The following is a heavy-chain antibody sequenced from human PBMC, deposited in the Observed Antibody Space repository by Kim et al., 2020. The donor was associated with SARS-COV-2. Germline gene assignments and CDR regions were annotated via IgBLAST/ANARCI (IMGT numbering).Heavy chain of an antibody. CDR3: VRAVVGRSDYFDS. Sequence: SETLSLTCVVSGGSISNYYWSWIRQPSKKGLEWIGHIYYSGNTDYNPSLRSRVTISVDTSKNQFSLKLNSVTAADTALYYCVRAVVGRSDYFDSWGQGTLVTVSS. CDR1: GGSISNYY. D-gene: IGHD6-19*01. CDR2: IYYSGNT. J-gene: IGHJ4*02. V-gene: IGHV4-59*01.